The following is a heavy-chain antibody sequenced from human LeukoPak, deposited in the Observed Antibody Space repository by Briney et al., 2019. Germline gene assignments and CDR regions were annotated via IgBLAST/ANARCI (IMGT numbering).Heavy chain of an antibody. CDR2: ISTSSNYI. CDR1: GFTFKSYS. Sequence: GGSLRLSCAASGFTFKSYSMNWVRQAPGKGLEWVSSISTSSNYIYYADSVKGRFTIPRDNSKNTLYLQMNSLRAEDTAVYYCAKGRWGFDIWGQGTMVTVSS. V-gene: IGHV3-21*04. D-gene: IGHD4-23*01. CDR3: AKGRWGFDI. J-gene: IGHJ3*02.